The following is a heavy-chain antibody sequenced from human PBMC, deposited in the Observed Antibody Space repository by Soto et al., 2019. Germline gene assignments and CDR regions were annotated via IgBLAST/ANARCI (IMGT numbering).Heavy chain of an antibody. J-gene: IGHJ5*02. CDR2: MNPTSGNT. CDR1: GYTFTSYD. D-gene: IGHD2-2*01. Sequence: QVQLVQSGAEVKKPGASVKVSCKASGYTFTSYDINWVRQATGQGLEWMGWMNPTSGNTGYAQKFHGRVTMTRNTSISTAYMELSSLRSEDTAVYYCARGIVVVPAAHTWFDPWGQGTLVTVSS. CDR3: ARGIVVVPAAHTWFDP. V-gene: IGHV1-8*01.